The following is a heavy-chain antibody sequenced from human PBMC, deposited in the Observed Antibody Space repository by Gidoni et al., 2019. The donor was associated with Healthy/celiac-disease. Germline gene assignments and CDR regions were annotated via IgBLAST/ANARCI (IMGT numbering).Heavy chain of an antibody. Sequence: EVQLLASGGGLVQPGGSLRLSCAASGFTSSSYAMSWVRQAPGKGLEWVSAISGSGGSTYYADSVKGRFTISRDNSKNTLYLQMNSLRAEDTAVYYCAKDRTRRILLLRFLEWLSFDYWGQGTLVTVSS. V-gene: IGHV3-23*01. J-gene: IGHJ4*02. CDR1: GFTSSSYA. CDR3: AKDRTRRILLLRFLEWLSFDY. D-gene: IGHD3-3*01. CDR2: ISGSGGST.